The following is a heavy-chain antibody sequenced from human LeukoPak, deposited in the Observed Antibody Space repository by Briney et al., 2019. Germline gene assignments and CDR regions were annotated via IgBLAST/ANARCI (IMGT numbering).Heavy chain of an antibody. CDR2: IRYDGSNK. Sequence: PGGSLRLSCAASGFTFSSYGMHWVRQAPGKGLEWVAFIRYDGSNKYYADSVKGRFTISRDNSKNTLYLQMNSLRAEDTAVYYCAKRLYSSSFFDYWGQGTLVTVSS. V-gene: IGHV3-30*02. CDR3: AKRLYSSSFFDY. D-gene: IGHD6-13*01. J-gene: IGHJ4*02. CDR1: GFTFSSYG.